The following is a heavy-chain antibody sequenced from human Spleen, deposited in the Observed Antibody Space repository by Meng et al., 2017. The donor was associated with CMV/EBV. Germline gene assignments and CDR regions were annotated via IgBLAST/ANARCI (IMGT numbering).Heavy chain of an antibody. CDR1: GFTFSSYA. J-gene: IGHJ4*02. D-gene: IGHD3-10*01. Sequence: GESLKISCAASGFTFSSYAMSWVRQAPGKGLEWVSGISSSGGSTYYADSVKGRFTISRDNSKNTLYLQMNSLRAEDTAKYYCAKSQTYYGSGSYSDYWGQGILVTVS. CDR2: ISSSGGST. CDR3: AKSQTYYGSGSYSDY. V-gene: IGHV3-23*01.